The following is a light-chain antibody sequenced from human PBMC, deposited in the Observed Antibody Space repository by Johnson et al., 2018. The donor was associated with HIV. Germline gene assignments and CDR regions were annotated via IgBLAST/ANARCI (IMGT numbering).Light chain of an antibody. Sequence: QSVLTQPPSVSAAPGQKVTISCSGSSSNIGSTSVSWYQQLPGTAPKLLIYENNKRPSGIPDRFSGSKSGTSATLAITGLQTGDEADYYCGTWDNSLGVFYVFGTGTKVTVL. J-gene: IGLJ1*01. CDR1: SSNIGSTS. CDR3: GTWDNSLGVFYV. V-gene: IGLV1-51*02. CDR2: ENN.